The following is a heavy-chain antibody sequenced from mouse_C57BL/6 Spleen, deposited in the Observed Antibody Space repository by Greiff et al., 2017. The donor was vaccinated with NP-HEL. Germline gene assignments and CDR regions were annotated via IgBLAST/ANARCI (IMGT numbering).Heavy chain of an antibody. V-gene: IGHV1-42*01. D-gene: IGHD1-1*01. CDR2: INPSTGGT. Sequence: VQLKQSGPELVKPGASVKISCKASGYSFTGYYMNWVKQSPEKSLEWIGEINPSTGGTTYNQKFKAKATLTVDKSSSTAYMQLKSLTSEDSAVYYCAPNYYGSRVYAMDYWGQGTSVTVSS. CDR3: APNYYGSRVYAMDY. J-gene: IGHJ4*01. CDR1: GYSFTGYY.